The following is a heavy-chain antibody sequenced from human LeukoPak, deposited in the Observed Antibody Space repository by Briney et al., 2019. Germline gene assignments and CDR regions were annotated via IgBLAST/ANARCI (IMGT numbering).Heavy chain of an antibody. J-gene: IGHJ4*02. CDR3: ARHQMRYSYGTLFDY. CDR2: IYYSGST. D-gene: IGHD5-18*01. V-gene: IGHV4-59*08. Sequence: SETLSLTCTVSGVSISSYYWSWIRQPPGKGLEWIGFIYYSGSTYYNPSLKSRVTISVDTSKNQFSLRLSSVTATDTAEYFCARHQMRYSYGTLFDYWGQGTLVTVSS. CDR1: GVSISSYY.